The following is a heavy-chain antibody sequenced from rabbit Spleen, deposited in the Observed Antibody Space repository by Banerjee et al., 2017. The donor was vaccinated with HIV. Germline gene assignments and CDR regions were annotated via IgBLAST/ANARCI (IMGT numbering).Heavy chain of an antibody. CDR3: ARDTGTSFSTYGMDL. V-gene: IGHV1S40*01. D-gene: IGHD8-1*01. J-gene: IGHJ6*01. CDR2: IYTGSSGA. Sequence: QSLEESGGDLVKPGASLTLTCKASGIDFSSSYWICWVRQAPGKGLEWIGCIYTGSSGAWYASWAKGRFTISKTSSTTVTLQMTSLTAADTATYFCARDTGTSFSTYGMDLWGPGTLVTVS. CDR1: GIDFSSSYW.